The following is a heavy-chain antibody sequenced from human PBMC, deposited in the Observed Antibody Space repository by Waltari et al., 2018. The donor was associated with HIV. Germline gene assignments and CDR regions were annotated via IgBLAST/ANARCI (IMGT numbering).Heavy chain of an antibody. D-gene: IGHD3-10*01. Sequence: QVHLVESGGTVVQPGKSLRLSCVTDGLTLTDYAMSWFRQPPGAGLLWVAILWPDGNTRFYAPFVRGRFSISRDNTKKTVFLQMRALRADDTGVYFCARQGNTGTYFGVHRWGRGT. CDR3: ARQGNTGTYFGVHR. CDR1: GLTLTDYA. J-gene: IGHJ4*02. CDR2: LWPDGNTR. V-gene: IGHV3-33*01.